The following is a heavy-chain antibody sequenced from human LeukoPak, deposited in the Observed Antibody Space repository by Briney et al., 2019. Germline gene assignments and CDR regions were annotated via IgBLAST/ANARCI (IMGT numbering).Heavy chain of an antibody. CDR2: IYYSGIT. V-gene: IGHV4-39*01. J-gene: IGHJ5*02. CDR1: GFTTSSITYS. D-gene: IGHD1-26*01. Sequence: SETLSLTCSVSGFTTSSITYSWGWIRQPPGKGLEWIGSIYYSGITYYNASLKSRVTISVDTSKNQLSLQLSSVTAAATSVYYCAMLHSGSDYGKHWFDPWGQGTLVTVSS. CDR3: AMLHSGSDYGKHWFDP.